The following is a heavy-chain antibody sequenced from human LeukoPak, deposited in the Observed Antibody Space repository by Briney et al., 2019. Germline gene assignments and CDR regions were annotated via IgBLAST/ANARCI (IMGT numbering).Heavy chain of an antibody. J-gene: IGHJ4*02. D-gene: IGHD3-16*01. CDR3: AGDIGVNYLDY. CDR2: IYYSGST. CDR1: GGSISSNTYY. V-gene: IGHV4-39*07. Sequence: SETLSLTCTVSGGSISSNTYYWGWIRQPPGKGLEWIGSIYYSGSTYYNPSLKSRVTISVDTSKNQFSLKLSSVTAADTAVYYCAGDIGVNYLDYWGQGTLVTVSS.